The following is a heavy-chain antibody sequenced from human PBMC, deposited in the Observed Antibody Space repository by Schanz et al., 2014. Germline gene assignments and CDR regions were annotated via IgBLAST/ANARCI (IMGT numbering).Heavy chain of an antibody. D-gene: IGHD6-19*01. V-gene: IGHV1-2*06. CDR2: IGPDSGST. CDR3: ARENTAVAGMPRVMDV. Sequence: QVLLVQSGAEVKQPGASVRVSCKASGYTYIAYDMHWVRQAPGQGLEWMGRIGPDSGSTTYAQMFQGRVTMTTATSISPAYMELSRLTSDDTAVFFCARENTAVAGMPRVMDVWGQGTTVTVTS. J-gene: IGHJ6*02. CDR1: GYTYIAYD.